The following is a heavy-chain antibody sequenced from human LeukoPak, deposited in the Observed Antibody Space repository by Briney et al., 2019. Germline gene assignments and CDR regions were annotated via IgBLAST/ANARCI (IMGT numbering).Heavy chain of an antibody. J-gene: IGHJ3*02. CDR2: ISSSSSYI. V-gene: IGHV3-21*01. D-gene: IGHD5-12*01. Sequence: GGSLRLSCAASGFTFSSYSMNWVRQAPGKGLEWVSSISSSSSYIYYADSVKGRFTISRDNAKNSLYLQMNSLRAEDTAVYYCARENSGYGAFDIWGQGTMVTVSS. CDR3: ARENSGYGAFDI. CDR1: GFTFSSYS.